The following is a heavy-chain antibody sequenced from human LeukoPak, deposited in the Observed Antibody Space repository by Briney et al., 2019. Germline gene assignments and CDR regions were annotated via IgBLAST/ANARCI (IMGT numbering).Heavy chain of an antibody. Sequence: GGSLRLSCAASGFSVSSDYMSWVRQAPGKGLEWVSSIYSGGKTLYADSVKDRFTISRDNSENTLHLQMTSLRVEDAAMYYCARDLVVAGTYGFGNWGQGALVTVSS. D-gene: IGHD2-15*01. CDR1: GFSVSSDY. V-gene: IGHV3-66*01. J-gene: IGHJ4*02. CDR2: IYSGGKT. CDR3: ARDLVVAGTYGFGN.